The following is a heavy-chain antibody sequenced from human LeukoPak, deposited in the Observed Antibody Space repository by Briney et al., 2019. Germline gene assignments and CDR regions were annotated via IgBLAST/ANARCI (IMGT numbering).Heavy chain of an antibody. CDR1: GYTFTSYD. CDR2: MNPNSGNT. Sequence: ASVKVSCKASGYTFTSYDINWVRQATGQGLEWMGWMNPNSGNTGYAQKFQGRVTITRNTSISTAYMELSSLRSEDTAVYYCARTMSGYDYNWFDPWGQGTLVTVSS. CDR3: ARTMSGYDYNWFDP. J-gene: IGHJ5*02. V-gene: IGHV1-8*03. D-gene: IGHD5-12*01.